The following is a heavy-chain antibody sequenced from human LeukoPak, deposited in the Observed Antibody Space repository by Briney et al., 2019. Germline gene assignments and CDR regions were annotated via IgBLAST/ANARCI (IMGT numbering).Heavy chain of an antibody. CDR3: ARGDWAPEY. D-gene: IGHD3-9*01. CDR1: GYTFTAYY. Sequence: ASVKVSCKASGYTFTAYYMHWVRQAPGQGLEWMGWINPNSGNTGYAQKFQGRVTMTRNTSISTAYMELSSLRSEDTAVYYCARGDWAPEYWGQGTLVTVSS. CDR2: INPNSGNT. V-gene: IGHV1-8*02. J-gene: IGHJ4*02.